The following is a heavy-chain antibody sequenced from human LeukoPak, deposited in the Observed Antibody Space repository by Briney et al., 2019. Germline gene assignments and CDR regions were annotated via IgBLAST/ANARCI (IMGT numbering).Heavy chain of an antibody. J-gene: IGHJ4*02. V-gene: IGHV3-23*01. Sequence: GGSLRLSCAASGFTFSSYWMSWVRQAPGKGLEWVSVISGSGDRTYYADSVKGRFTISRDNSKNTLYLQMNSLRAEDTAVYYCAKAAYGSESYYDPFDYWGQGTLVTVSS. CDR3: AKAAYGSESYYDPFDY. D-gene: IGHD3-10*01. CDR1: GFTFSSYW. CDR2: ISGSGDRT.